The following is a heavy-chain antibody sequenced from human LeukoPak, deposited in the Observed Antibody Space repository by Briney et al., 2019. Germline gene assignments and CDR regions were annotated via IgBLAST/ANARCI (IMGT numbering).Heavy chain of an antibody. Sequence: GGSLRLSCAASGFTFSNYWMSWVRQAPGKGLEWVANIKVDGSEKYYLDSVKGRFTISRDNAKNSVYLQMNSLRDEDTAVYFCARESSGTYYHFDYWGQGTLVTVSS. J-gene: IGHJ4*02. CDR2: IKVDGSEK. D-gene: IGHD1-26*01. V-gene: IGHV3-7*01. CDR3: ARESSGTYYHFDY. CDR1: GFTFSNYW.